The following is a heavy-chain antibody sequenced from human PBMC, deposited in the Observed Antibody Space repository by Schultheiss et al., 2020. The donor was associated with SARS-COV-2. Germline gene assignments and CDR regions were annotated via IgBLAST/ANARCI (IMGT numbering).Heavy chain of an antibody. CDR3: ARGAYYDSTGGYFDL. D-gene: IGHD3-22*01. J-gene: IGHJ2*01. V-gene: IGHV3-33*08. CDR1: GFTFSSYS. Sequence: GGSLRLSCAASGFTFSSYSMNWVRQAPGKGLEWVAVIWYDGSNKYYADSVKGRFTISRDNSKNTLYLQMNSLRAEDTAVYYCARGAYYDSTGGYFDLWGRGTLVTVSS. CDR2: IWYDGSNK.